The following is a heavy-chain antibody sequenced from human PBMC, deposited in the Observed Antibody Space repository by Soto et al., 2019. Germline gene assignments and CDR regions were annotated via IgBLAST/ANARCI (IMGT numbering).Heavy chain of an antibody. CDR3: AGDDVRFKSGCGFSIDV. CDR1: GFTFSSYA. D-gene: IGHD3-10*02. Sequence: QVQLVESGGGVVQPGRSLRLSCAASGFTFSSYAMHWVRQAPGKGLEWVAVISYDGSNKYYADSVKGRFTISRDNSKNTLYVQMNSLRAEYMGGNFCAGDDVRFKSGCGFSIDVWGQGTPVTVSS. V-gene: IGHV3-30-3*01. J-gene: IGHJ6*02. CDR2: ISYDGSNK.